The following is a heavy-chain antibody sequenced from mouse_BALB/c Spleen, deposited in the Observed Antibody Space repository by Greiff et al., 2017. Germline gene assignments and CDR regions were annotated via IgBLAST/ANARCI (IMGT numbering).Heavy chain of an antibody. CDR2: IYPGSGNT. D-gene: IGHD2-4*01. Sequence: VQLVESGAELVRPGTSVKISCKASGYAFTNYWLGWVKQRPGHGLEWIGDIYPGSGNTYYNEKFKGKATLTADKSSSTAYMQLSSLTSEDSAVYFCARDDYDAYYFDYWGQGTTLTVSS. CDR1: GYAFTNYW. CDR3: ARDDYDAYYFDY. J-gene: IGHJ2*01. V-gene: IGHV1-63*01.